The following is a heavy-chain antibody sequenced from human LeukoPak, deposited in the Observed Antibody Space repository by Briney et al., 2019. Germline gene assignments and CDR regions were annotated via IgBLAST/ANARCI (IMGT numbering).Heavy chain of an antibody. CDR2: INPNSGGT. CDR3: ARVKIQLWRTAGAYYYGMDV. J-gene: IGHJ6*02. D-gene: IGHD5-18*01. Sequence: ASVKVSCKASGYTFTGYYMHWVRQAPGQGLEWMGWINPNSGGTNYAQKFQGRVTMTRDTSISTAYMELSRLRSDDTAVYYCARVKIQLWRTAGAYYYGMDVWGQGTTVTVSS. V-gene: IGHV1-2*02. CDR1: GYTFTGYY.